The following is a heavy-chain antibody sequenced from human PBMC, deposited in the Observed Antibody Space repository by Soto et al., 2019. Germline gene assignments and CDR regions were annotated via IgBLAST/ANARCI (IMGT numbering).Heavy chain of an antibody. D-gene: IGHD3-9*01. CDR3: ARHILITILGYYYGMDV. J-gene: IGHJ6*01. V-gene: IGHV3-23*01. CDR2: IIGSGGGT. CDR1: GFTFSSYA. Sequence: EVRLLESGGGLVQPGGPLRLSCAASGFTFSSYAMSWVRQAPGKGLGWVSTIIGSGGGTNYADSVKGRFTISRDSSKNTLYPQMNSLRADDTAVYYCARHILITILGYYYGMDVWGQGTTVTVSS.